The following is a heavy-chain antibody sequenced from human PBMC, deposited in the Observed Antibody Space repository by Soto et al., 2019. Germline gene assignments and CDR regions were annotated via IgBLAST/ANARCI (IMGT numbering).Heavy chain of an antibody. V-gene: IGHV4-34*01. Sequence: PSATLSLTCAVYGGSFSGYYWSWIRQPPGKGLEWIGEINHSGSTNYNPSLKSRVTISVDTSKNQFSLKLSSVTAADTAVYYCARAKRRGYDILTGYSPYFDYWGQGTLVTVSS. D-gene: IGHD3-9*01. J-gene: IGHJ4*02. CDR1: GGSFSGYY. CDR3: ARAKRRGYDILTGYSPYFDY. CDR2: INHSGST.